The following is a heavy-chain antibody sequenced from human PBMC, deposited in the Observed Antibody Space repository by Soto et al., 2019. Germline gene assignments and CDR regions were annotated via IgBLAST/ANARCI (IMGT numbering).Heavy chain of an antibody. D-gene: IGHD6-13*01. J-gene: IGHJ3*02. CDR2: IIPIFGTA. Sequence: GASVKVSCKASGGTFSSYAISWVRQAPGLGLEWMGGIIPIFGTASYAQKIQGRVTITADESTSTAYMELSSLRSEDTAVYYCARVAAAGTYINDAFDIWGQGTMVTVSS. CDR1: GGTFSSYA. V-gene: IGHV1-69*13. CDR3: ARVAAAGTYINDAFDI.